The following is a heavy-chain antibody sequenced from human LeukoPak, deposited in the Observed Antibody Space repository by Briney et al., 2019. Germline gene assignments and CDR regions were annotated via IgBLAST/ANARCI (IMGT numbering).Heavy chain of an antibody. CDR2: TSSSSSNI. Sequence: GGSLRLSCAASGFTFSSYSMDWVRQAPGKGLEWVSYTSSSSSNIYYADSVKGRFTISRDNAKNSLYLQMNSLRDEDTAVYYCARDLQRIGDYWGQGTLVTVSS. D-gene: IGHD1-26*01. CDR1: GFTFSSYS. V-gene: IGHV3-48*02. J-gene: IGHJ4*02. CDR3: ARDLQRIGDY.